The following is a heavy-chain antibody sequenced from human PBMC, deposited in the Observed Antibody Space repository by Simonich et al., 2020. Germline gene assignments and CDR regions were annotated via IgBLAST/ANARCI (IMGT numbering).Heavy chain of an antibody. V-gene: IGHV1-8*03. J-gene: IGHJ4*02. CDR2: MNPNSGNT. Sequence: QVQLVQSGAEVKKPGASVTVSCKASGYTFPSYDINWVRQATGQGLEWIGWMNPNSGNTGYAQKFQGRVTITRNTSISTAYMELSSRRAEDTAVYYCARGRGGMSRGYVDYWGQGTLVTVSS. CDR3: ARGRGGMSRGYVDY. CDR1: GYTFPSYD. D-gene: IGHD2-15*01.